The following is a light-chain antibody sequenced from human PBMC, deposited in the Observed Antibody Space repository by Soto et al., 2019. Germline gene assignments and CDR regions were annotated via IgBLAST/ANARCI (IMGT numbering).Light chain of an antibody. V-gene: IGKV1-39*01. CDR2: ATS. CDR3: QQRSNWPPSIT. Sequence: DIQMTQSPSSLSASVGDRVTITCRASQSIASSLNWLQLKPGKAPKLLLYATSTLQSGVPSRFSGSGSGSHFTLTISSLEPEDFAVYYCQQRSNWPPSITFGQGTRLEI. J-gene: IGKJ5*01. CDR1: QSIASS.